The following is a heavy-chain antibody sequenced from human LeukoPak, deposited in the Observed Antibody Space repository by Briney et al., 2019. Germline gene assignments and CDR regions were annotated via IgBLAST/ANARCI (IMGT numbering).Heavy chain of an antibody. V-gene: IGHV1-69*05. D-gene: IGHD2-21*02. CDR1: GGTFSSYA. CDR2: IIPIFGTA. CDR3: ALGMKVVTAPADAFDI. J-gene: IGHJ3*02. Sequence: GASVKVSCKASGGTFSSYAISWVRQAPGQGLEWMGGIIPIFGTANYAQKFQGRVTITTDESTSTAYMELSSLRSEDTAVYYCALGMKVVTAPADAFDIWGQGTMVTVSS.